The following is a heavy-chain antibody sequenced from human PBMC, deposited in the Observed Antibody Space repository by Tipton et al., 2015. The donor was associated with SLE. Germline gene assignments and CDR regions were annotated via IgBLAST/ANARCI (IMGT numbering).Heavy chain of an antibody. CDR2: IYHLGST. CDR1: GGSVSSNY. CDR3: ARQSHDVPHTAAFDY. V-gene: IGHV4-59*08. D-gene: IGHD1-1*01. J-gene: IGHJ4*02. Sequence: TLSLTCTVSGGSVSSNYWGWIRQTPGKRLEWIGYIYHLGSTEYNPSLESRVTLSVDTSKNQFSLKLSSVTAADTAIYYCARQSHDVPHTAAFDYWGQGTLVTVSS.